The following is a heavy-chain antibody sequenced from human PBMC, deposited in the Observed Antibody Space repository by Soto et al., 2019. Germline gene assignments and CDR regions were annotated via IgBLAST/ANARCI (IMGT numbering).Heavy chain of an antibody. V-gene: IGHV4-4*02. CDR1: SGSISSSNW. J-gene: IGHJ6*03. CDR3: ASSPLRDYYMDV. CDR2: IYHSGST. Sequence: PSETLSLTCAVSSGSISSSNWWSWVRQPPGKGLEWIGEIYHSGSTNYSPSLKSRVTISVDKSKNQFSLKLSSVTAADTAVYYCASSPLRDYYMDVWGKGTTVTVSS.